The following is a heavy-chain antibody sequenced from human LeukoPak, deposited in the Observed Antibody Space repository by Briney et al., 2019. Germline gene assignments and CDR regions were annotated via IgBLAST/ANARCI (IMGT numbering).Heavy chain of an antibody. CDR3: ARGAVAADFDC. D-gene: IGHD6-19*01. J-gene: IGHJ4*02. CDR1: GVTFNSYA. V-gene: IGHV3-23*01. CDR2: ISPGSSST. Sequence: GGALRISCATSGVTFNSYAMSLGRRAPGKGLELVSSISPGSSSTFYADSVKGRFTISRDNSRNTLYLQMNGLRTEDTAVYYCARGAVAADFDCWGQGTLVTVSS.